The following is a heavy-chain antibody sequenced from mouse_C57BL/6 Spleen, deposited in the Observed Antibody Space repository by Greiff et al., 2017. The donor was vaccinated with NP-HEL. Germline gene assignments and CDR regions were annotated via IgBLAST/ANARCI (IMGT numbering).Heavy chain of an antibody. CDR1: GFTFSSYA. CDR3: ERGLYYFDY. Sequence: EVQRVESGGGLVKPGGSLKLSCAASGFTFSSYAMSWVRQTPEKRLEWVATISDGGSYTYYPDNVKGRFTISRDNAKNNLYLQMSHLKSEDTAMYYCERGLYYFDYWGQGTTLTVSS. V-gene: IGHV5-4*01. J-gene: IGHJ2*01. CDR2: ISDGGSYT.